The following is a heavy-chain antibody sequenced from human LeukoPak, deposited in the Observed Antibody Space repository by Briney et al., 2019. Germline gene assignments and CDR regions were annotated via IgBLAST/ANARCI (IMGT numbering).Heavy chain of an antibody. V-gene: IGHV3-30*03. D-gene: IGHD6-13*01. CDR1: GFTFSSYA. J-gene: IGHJ6*02. CDR3: AYARGSSWTNGMDV. Sequence: GGSLRLSCAASGFTFSSYAMSWVRQAPGKGLEWVAVISYDGSNKYYADSVKGRFTISRDNSKNTLYLQMNSLRAEDTAVYYCAYARGSSWTNGMDVWGQGTTVTVSS. CDR2: ISYDGSNK.